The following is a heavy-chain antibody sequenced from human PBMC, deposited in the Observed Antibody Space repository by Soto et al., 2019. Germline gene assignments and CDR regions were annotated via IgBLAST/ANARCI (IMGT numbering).Heavy chain of an antibody. Sequence: PGGSLRLSCAASGFNFNSEWLSWVRQFPGKGLEWVANVNEDESQKYYVDSVKGRFTISRDNAKNLLYLQMNTLRVEDTALYYCARGDVETTVTTFDYWGQGTLVTVSS. V-gene: IGHV3-7*01. CDR3: ARGDVETTVTTFDY. D-gene: IGHD4-17*01. J-gene: IGHJ4*02. CDR2: VNEDESQK. CDR1: GFNFNSEW.